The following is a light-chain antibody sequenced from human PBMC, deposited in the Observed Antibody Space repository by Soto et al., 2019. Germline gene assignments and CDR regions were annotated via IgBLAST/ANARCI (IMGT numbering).Light chain of an antibody. CDR3: QSYDSSLSGYV. V-gene: IGLV1-40*01. Sequence: QSVLTPPPPMSGAPGQRVTISCTWSSSKIGAGYDVHWYQQLPGTAPKLLIYGNSNRPSGVPDRFSGSKSGTSASLAITGLQAEDEADYYCQSYDSSLSGYVFGTGTKVTVL. J-gene: IGLJ1*01. CDR1: SSKIGAGYD. CDR2: GNS.